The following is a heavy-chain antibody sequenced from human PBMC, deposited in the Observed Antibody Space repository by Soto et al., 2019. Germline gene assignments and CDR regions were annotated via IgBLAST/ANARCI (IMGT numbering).Heavy chain of an antibody. CDR3: ARPLRDRNYYYGMAV. CDR2: TIPMFGTR. CDR1: GGTFSKYA. D-gene: IGHD3-22*01. V-gene: IGHV1-69*01. J-gene: IGHJ6*01. Sequence: QVQLVQSGAEMQQPGASVRVSCKASGGTFSKYAFSWVRQAPGQGLEWLGGTIPMFGTRNYAQKFQGRVAISADASTATVNMELSSLRSEDTAVYFCARPLRDRNYYYGMAVWGQGTTVTVSS.